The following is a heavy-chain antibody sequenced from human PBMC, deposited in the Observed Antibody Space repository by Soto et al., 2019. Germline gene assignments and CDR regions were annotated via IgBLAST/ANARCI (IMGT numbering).Heavy chain of an antibody. V-gene: IGHV3-66*04. Sequence: GGSLRLSCVASGLTVSSSYMGWVRHSPGKGLEWVSSIYTGSTTYYAESVRGRFTVSTDNSRDTLYLQMNSLRVDDSAMYYCARHVGSYWYFDLWGRGTLVTVSS. J-gene: IGHJ2*01. D-gene: IGHD1-26*01. CDR1: GLTVSSSY. CDR3: ARHVGSYWYFDL. CDR2: IYTGSTT.